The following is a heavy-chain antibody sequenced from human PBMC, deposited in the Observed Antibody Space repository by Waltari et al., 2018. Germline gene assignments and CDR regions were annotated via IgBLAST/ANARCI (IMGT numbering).Heavy chain of an antibody. D-gene: IGHD6-19*01. CDR3: ASNVIEQWLVRPFAY. CDR2: ISSSSSYI. Sequence: EVQLVESGGGLVKPGGSLRLSCAASGFTFSSSSMNWVRQAPGKGLEWVSSISSSSSYIYYADSVKGRFTISRDNAKNSLYLQMNSLRAEDTAVYYCASNVIEQWLVRPFAYWGQGTLVTVSS. V-gene: IGHV3-21*01. CDR1: GFTFSSSS. J-gene: IGHJ4*02.